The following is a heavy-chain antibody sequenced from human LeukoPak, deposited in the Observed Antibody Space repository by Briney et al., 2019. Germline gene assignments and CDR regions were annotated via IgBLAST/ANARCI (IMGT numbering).Heavy chain of an antibody. CDR1: GGSFSGYY. D-gene: IGHD3-16*02. CDR2: INHSGST. Sequence: PSETLSLTCAVYGGSFSGYYWGWIRQPPGKGLEWIGEINHSGSTNYNPSLKSRVTISVDTSKNQFSLKLSSVTAADTAVYYCARGPIMITFGGVIPYNWFDPWGQGTLVTVSS. J-gene: IGHJ5*02. V-gene: IGHV4-34*01. CDR3: ARGPIMITFGGVIPYNWFDP.